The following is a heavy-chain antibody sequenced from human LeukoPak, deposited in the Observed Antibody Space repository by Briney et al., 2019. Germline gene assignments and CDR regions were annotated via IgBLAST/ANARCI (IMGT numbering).Heavy chain of an antibody. D-gene: IGHD3-22*01. V-gene: IGHV1-8*03. CDR1: GYTFTSYD. J-gene: IGHJ3*02. Sequence: ASVKVSCKASGYTFTSYDINWLRQATGQGLEWMGWMNPNSGNTGYAQKFQGRVTITRNTSISTAYMELSSLRSEDTAVYYCARGPMIDAFDIWGQGTMVTVSS. CDR2: MNPNSGNT. CDR3: ARGPMIDAFDI.